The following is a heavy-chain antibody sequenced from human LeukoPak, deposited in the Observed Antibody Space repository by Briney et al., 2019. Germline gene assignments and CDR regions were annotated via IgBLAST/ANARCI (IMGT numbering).Heavy chain of an antibody. Sequence: PGGSLRLSCAASGFTVSSTYMNWVRQAPGRGLEWVSIIYSGGSTYYAESVRGRFSISRENSKNTLYLQMNSLRAEDTALYYCARGDRRDGYRFDYWGQGTLVTVSS. V-gene: IGHV3-53*01. CDR3: ARGDRRDGYRFDY. CDR1: GFTVSSTY. J-gene: IGHJ4*02. CDR2: IYSGGST. D-gene: IGHD5-24*01.